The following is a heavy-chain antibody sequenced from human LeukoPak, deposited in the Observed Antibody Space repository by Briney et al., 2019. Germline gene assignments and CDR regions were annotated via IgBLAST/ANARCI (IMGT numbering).Heavy chain of an antibody. Sequence: SQTLSLTCDISGDSVSSNSAAWNWIRQSPLRGLEWLGRTYYRSKWYNDYAVSVKSRITINPDTSKNQFSLQLNSVTPEDTAVYYCARGYPRISTSELSIPDYWGQGTLVTVSS. CDR2: TYYRSKWYN. J-gene: IGHJ4*02. V-gene: IGHV6-1*01. CDR3: ARGYPRISTSELSIPDY. CDR1: GDSVSSNSAA. D-gene: IGHD2/OR15-2a*01.